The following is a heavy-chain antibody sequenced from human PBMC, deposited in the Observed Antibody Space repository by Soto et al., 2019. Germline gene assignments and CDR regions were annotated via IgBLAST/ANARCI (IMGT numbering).Heavy chain of an antibody. D-gene: IGHD2-15*01. CDR3: TTDSHGGNLLGMDV. V-gene: IGHV3-15*01. Sequence: GGSLRLSCAASGFTFSNAWMRWVRQAPGKGLEWVGRIKSKTDGGTTDYAAPVKGRFTISRDDSKNTLYLQMNSLKTEDTAVYYWTTDSHGGNLLGMDVWGQGTTVTVPS. CDR2: IKSKTDGGTT. J-gene: IGHJ6*02. CDR1: GFTFSNAW.